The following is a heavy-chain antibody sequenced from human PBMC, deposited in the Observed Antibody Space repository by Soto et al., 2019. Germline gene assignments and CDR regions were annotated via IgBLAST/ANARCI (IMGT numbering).Heavy chain of an antibody. CDR1: GFTFSSYG. CDR3: APWFGAFDY. D-gene: IGHD3-10*01. CDR2: ISYDGSNK. Sequence: QVQLVESGGGVVQPGRSLRLSCAASGFTFSSYGMHWVRQAPGKGLEWVAVISYDGSNKYYADSVKGRFTISRDNSKNTLYLQMTSLRAEDAGVYYCAPWFGAFDYWGQGTLVTVSS. J-gene: IGHJ4*02. V-gene: IGHV3-30*03.